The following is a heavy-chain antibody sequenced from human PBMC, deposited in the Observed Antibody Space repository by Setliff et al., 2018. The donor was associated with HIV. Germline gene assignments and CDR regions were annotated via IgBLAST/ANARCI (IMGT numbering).Heavy chain of an antibody. CDR1: GGSFSAYY. J-gene: IGHJ5*02. D-gene: IGHD6-13*01. V-gene: IGHV4-34*01. CDR2: INHSGST. CDR3: AREGATAGVLHWYDP. Sequence: SETLSLTCAVSGGSFSAYYWGWIRQPPGKGLEWIGEINHSGSTNYNPSLKSRLTTSVDRSKNQFSLRLNSVTAADTAVYYCAREGATAGVLHWYDPWGQGTLVTVSS.